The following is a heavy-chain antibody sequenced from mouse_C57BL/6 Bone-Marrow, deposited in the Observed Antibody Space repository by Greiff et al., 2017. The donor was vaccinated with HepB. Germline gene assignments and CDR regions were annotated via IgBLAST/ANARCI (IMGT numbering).Heavy chain of an antibody. V-gene: IGHV1-69*01. CDR3: ARSLTGY. CDR1: GYTFTSYW. CDR2: IDPSDSYT. Sequence: VQLQQPGAELVMPGASVKLSCKASGYTFTSYWMHWVKQRPGQGLEWIGEIDPSDSYTNYNQKFKGKSTWTVDKSSSTAYMQLSSLTSEDSAVYYCARSLTGYWGQGTTLTVSS. J-gene: IGHJ2*01.